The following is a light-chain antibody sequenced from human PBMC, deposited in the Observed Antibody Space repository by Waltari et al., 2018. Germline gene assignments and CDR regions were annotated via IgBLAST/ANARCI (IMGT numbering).Light chain of an antibody. CDR1: ISTIGAGYD. J-gene: IGLJ2*01. V-gene: IGLV1-40*01. Sequence: QSVLTQPPSVSGAPGQRVTISCIGSISTIGAGYDFQWYQQFPGTAPKLLIYADNNRPSGVPDRFSGSVSGTSASLAITGLQADDEAEYYCQSYDSSLGASLFGGGTKLTVL. CDR2: ADN. CDR3: QSYDSSLGASL.